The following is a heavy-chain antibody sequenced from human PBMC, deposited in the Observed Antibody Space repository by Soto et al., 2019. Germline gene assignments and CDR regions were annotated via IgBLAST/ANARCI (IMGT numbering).Heavy chain of an antibody. V-gene: IGHV4-34*01. CDR1: GGSFSTDY. D-gene: IGHD6-6*01. CDR3: ARVLAARAFPDFDY. J-gene: IGHJ4*02. CDR2: INPSGGT. Sequence: QVQLQQWGAGLLKPSETLSLTCAVYGGSFSTDYWSWIRQPPGKGLEWIGEINPSGGTNYSPSLKSRGTIAVTPAKDQFSLKLSPVTPADTAGYYLARVLAARAFPDFDYWGQGTLVTVSS.